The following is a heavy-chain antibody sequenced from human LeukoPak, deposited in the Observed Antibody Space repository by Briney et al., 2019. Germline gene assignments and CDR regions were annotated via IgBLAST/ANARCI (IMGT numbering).Heavy chain of an antibody. CDR2: ISGSGGST. J-gene: IGHJ6*03. D-gene: IGHD6-6*01. CDR3: AGTGYSSSFYYYYMDV. Sequence: AGSLRLSCAASGFTFSSYAMSWVRQAPGKGLEWVSAISGSGGSTYYADSVKGRFTISRDNSKNTLYLQMNSLRAEDTAVYYCAGTGYSSSFYYYYMDVWGKGTTVTVSS. V-gene: IGHV3-23*01. CDR1: GFTFSSYA.